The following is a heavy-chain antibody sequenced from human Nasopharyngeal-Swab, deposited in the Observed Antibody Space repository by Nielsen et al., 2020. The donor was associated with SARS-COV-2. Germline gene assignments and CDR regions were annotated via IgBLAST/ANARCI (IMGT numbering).Heavy chain of an antibody. CDR1: GFAFSNYA. D-gene: IGHD3-16*01. J-gene: IGHJ4*02. CDR2: ISFGGTST. V-gene: IGHV3-23*01. Sequence: GSLKISCAASGFAFSNYAMSWVRQAPGKGLEWVSGISFGGTSTFYADSVKGRFIISRDNSKNRLYLQMNSLRAEDTALYYCAKVGGGVGYWGQGTLLTVSS. CDR3: AKVGGGVGY.